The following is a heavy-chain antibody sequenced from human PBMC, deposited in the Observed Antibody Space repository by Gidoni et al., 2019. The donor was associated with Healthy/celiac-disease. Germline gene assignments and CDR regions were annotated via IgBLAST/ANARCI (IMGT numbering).Heavy chain of an antibody. J-gene: IGHJ6*02. Sequence: QVQLVQSGAEVKKPGASVKVSCKASGYTFTSYYMHWVRQAPGQGLEWMGIINPSGGSTSYAQKFQGRVTMTRDTSTSTVYMELSSLRSEDTAVYYCASPSYPVSEVYADPFESYYYGMDVWGQGTTVTVSS. CDR1: GYTFTSYY. V-gene: IGHV1-46*03. CDR2: INPSGGST. D-gene: IGHD2-8*01. CDR3: ASPSYPVSEVYADPFESYYYGMDV.